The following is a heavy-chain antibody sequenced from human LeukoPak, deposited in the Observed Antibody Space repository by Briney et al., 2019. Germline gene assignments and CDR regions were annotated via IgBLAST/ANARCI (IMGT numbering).Heavy chain of an antibody. Sequence: GGSLRLSCATSGFAFSSYWMLWVRQVPGKGLVWVSRISGDGSTTTYADSVKGRFTISRDSTNNILYLQMNSLRTEDTAIYYCARSQFDYWGQGILVTVTS. CDR3: ARSQFDY. CDR2: ISGDGSTT. J-gene: IGHJ4*02. V-gene: IGHV3-74*01. CDR1: GFAFSSYW.